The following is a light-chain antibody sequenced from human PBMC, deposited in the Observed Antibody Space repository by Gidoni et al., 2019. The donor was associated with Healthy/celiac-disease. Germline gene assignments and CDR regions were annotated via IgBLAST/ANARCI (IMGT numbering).Light chain of an antibody. J-gene: IGLJ1*01. CDR2: QDS. Sequence: SYELTQPPSVSVSPGQTASITCSGDQLGDKYACWYQQKPGQSPVLVIYQDSKRPAGIPGRFSGYNAGNTATLTISGTQAMDEADYYCQAWDSSSYVFGTGTKVTVL. CDR1: QLGDKY. V-gene: IGLV3-1*01. CDR3: QAWDSSSYV.